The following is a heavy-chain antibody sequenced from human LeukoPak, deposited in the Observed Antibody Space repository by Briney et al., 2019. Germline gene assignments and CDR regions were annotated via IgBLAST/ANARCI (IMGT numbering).Heavy chain of an antibody. D-gene: IGHD2-2*01. CDR1: AFTFSSYA. J-gene: IGHJ6*02. V-gene: IGHV3-23*01. CDR2: IIGSGRST. CDR3: AKSRSRYCSSSYYYYAMDV. Sequence: GGSLTLSCAASAFTFSSYAIGWVRQAPGGGMGWVSSIIGSGRSTYYADSVKGGFTISRDNSKNTLYLQMNSLRAEDTAVYYCAKSRSRYCSSSYYYYAMDVWGQGTTVTVSS.